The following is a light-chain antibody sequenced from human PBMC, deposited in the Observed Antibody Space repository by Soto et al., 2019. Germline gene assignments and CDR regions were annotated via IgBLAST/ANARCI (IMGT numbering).Light chain of an antibody. CDR2: GAS. Sequence: EIVMTQSPATLSVSPGERATLSCRASQSVGSNLAWYQQKPGQAPRLLIYGASTRATGIPARFSGSGSGTEFTLTISSLQSEDFAVYYCQQDENWPRTFGQGTKV. CDR1: QSVGSN. J-gene: IGKJ1*01. CDR3: QQDENWPRT. V-gene: IGKV3-15*01.